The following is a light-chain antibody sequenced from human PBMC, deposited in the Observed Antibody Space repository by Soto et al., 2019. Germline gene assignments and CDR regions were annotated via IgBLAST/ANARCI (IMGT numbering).Light chain of an antibody. CDR3: QSYDSSLSGSYV. Sequence: QSVLTQPPSVSGAPGQRVTISCTGSSSNIGAGYDVHWYQQLPGTAPKLLIYGNSNRPSGVPDRFSGSKSGTSASLAITGHQAEDEADYYCQSYDSSLSGSYVFGTGTKVTV. V-gene: IGLV1-40*01. J-gene: IGLJ1*01. CDR1: SSNIGAGYD. CDR2: GNS.